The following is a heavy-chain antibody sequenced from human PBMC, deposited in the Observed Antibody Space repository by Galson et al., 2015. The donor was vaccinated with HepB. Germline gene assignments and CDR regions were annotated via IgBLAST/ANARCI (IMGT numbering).Heavy chain of an antibody. J-gene: IGHJ3*01. CDR2: ISYHGREE. CDR1: EFSFSTYA. Sequence: SLRLSCAASEFSFSTYAMHWVRQAPGRGLDWVAVISYHGREEYIADSVKGRFTISRDNSKDTLYLHMNSLRPEDTAVYYCARAIKLPVTPENCFDLWGHGTMVTVSS. V-gene: IGHV3-30*04. D-gene: IGHD1-1*01. CDR3: ARAIKLPVTPENCFDL.